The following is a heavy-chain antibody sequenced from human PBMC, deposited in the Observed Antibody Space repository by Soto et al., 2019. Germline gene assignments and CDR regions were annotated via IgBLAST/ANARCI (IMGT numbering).Heavy chain of an antibody. Sequence: QVQLVESGGGVVQPGRSLRLSCAASGFTFSSYGMHWVRQAPGKGLEWVAVISYDGSNKYYVDSVKGRFTISRDNSKNTLYLQMNSLIAEDTAVYYCAKNSRQYQLLPLSPDYLGQGTLVTVSS. J-gene: IGHJ4*02. V-gene: IGHV3-30*18. CDR1: GFTFSSYG. CDR2: ISYDGSNK. D-gene: IGHD2-2*01. CDR3: AKNSRQYQLLPLSPDY.